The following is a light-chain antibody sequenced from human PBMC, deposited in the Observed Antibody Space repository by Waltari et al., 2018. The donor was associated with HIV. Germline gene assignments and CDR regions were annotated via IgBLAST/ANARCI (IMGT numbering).Light chain of an antibody. J-gene: IGKJ4*01. V-gene: IGKV3-11*01. Sequence: DIELTQSPATLSLSVGDRATISCRASQNVSSYLAWYQQKPGQAPRLLFYDASNRASGVPARFSGSGSGTDFTLTISSLEPDDSAAYYCLQHQNWPMTFGGGTKV. CDR2: DAS. CDR3: LQHQNWPMT. CDR1: QNVSSY.